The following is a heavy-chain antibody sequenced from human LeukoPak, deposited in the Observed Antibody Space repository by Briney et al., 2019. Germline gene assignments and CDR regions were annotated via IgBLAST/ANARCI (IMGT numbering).Heavy chain of an antibody. CDR3: ARDHDWAFDL. Sequence: GGSLRLSCEASGFPFGSYVMSWVRQAPGKGLEWIAYINHNAEMIFYPDFVKGRFTISRDNAKSSLYLQMNALKYEDTAIYYCARDHDWAFDLWGQGTLVTVSS. J-gene: IGHJ4*02. CDR2: INHNAEMI. D-gene: IGHD3-9*01. CDR1: GFPFGSYV. V-gene: IGHV3-48*02.